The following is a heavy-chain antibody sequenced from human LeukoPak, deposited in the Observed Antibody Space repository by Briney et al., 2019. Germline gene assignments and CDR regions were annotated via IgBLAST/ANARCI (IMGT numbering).Heavy chain of an antibody. J-gene: IGHJ4*02. CDR1: GYTFTSYA. CDR2: ISTYSGNT. Sequence: ASVTVSFTPSGYTFTSYALSWVRQAPGQGLEWMGWISTYSGNTNYAQKLQGRITMTIETSTSTAYMELRSLRSDDTAVYYCARGGSRVVTYGNFDYWGQGTLVTVSS. CDR3: ARGGSRVVTYGNFDY. D-gene: IGHD2-21*02. V-gene: IGHV1-18*01.